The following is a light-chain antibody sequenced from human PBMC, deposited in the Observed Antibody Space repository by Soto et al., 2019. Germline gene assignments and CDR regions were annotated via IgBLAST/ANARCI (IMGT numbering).Light chain of an antibody. J-gene: IGKJ1*01. V-gene: IGKV1-5*01. Sequence: DIQMTQSPSTLSASVCDRVTITCRASQSISSSLAWYQHKPGKAPKLLIYDASSLASGVPSRFSGSGSGTEFTLTISSRQPDDVATYYCQQYSSYSKTFGQGTKVDI. CDR2: DAS. CDR3: QQYSSYSKT. CDR1: QSISSS.